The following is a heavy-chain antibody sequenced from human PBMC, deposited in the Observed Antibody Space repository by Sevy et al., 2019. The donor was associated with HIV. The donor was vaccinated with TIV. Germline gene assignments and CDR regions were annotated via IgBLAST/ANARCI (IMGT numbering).Heavy chain of an antibody. CDR2: ISWNSGSI. Sequence: GGSLRLSCAASGFTFDDYAMHWVRQAPGKGLEWVSGISWNSGSIGYADSVKGRFTISRDNAKNSLYLQMNSLRAEDTALYYCAKDMGCIAARTYFGYWGQGTLVSVSS. J-gene: IGHJ4*02. CDR3: AKDMGCIAARTYFGY. D-gene: IGHD6-6*01. V-gene: IGHV3-9*01. CDR1: GFTFDDYA.